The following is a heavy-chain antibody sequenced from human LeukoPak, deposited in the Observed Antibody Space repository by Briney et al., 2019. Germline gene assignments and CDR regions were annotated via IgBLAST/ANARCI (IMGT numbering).Heavy chain of an antibody. V-gene: IGHV3-23*01. D-gene: IGHD3-22*01. CDR3: AKGRQYYYDSSAPGFDP. CDR2: ISGSGGST. Sequence: PGGSLRLSCAASGFTFSSYAMSWVRQAPGKGLEWVSAISGSGGSTYYADSVKGRFTISRDNSKNTLYLQMNSLRAEDTAVYYSAKGRQYYYDSSAPGFDPWGQGTRVTVSS. J-gene: IGHJ5*02. CDR1: GFTFSSYA.